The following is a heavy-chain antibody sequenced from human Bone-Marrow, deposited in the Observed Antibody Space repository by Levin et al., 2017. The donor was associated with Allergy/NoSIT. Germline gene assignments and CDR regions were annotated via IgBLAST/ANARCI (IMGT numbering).Heavy chain of an antibody. CDR3: TRHLKLRGGDFHLFDY. V-gene: IGHV3-73*01. D-gene: IGHD2-21*02. Sequence: HPGGSLRLSCAASGFTFSGSAMHWVRQASGNGLEWVGRIRSKANSYATAYAASVKGRFTISRDDSKNTAYLQMNSLKTEDTAVYYCTRHLKLRGGDFHLFDYWGQGTLVTVSS. J-gene: IGHJ4*02. CDR1: GFTFSGSA. CDR2: IRSKANSYAT.